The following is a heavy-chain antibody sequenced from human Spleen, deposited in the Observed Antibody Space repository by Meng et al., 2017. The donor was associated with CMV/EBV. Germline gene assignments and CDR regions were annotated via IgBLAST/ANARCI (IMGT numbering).Heavy chain of an antibody. V-gene: IGHV3-20*04. CDR3: AKGRVGAFDY. D-gene: IGHD1-26*01. CDR2: IKWNGGST. Sequence: GESLKISCAASGFTFDGHGMSWVRQVPGKGLEWVAGIKWNGGSTDYADSVKGRYTISRDNAKNSLYLQMNSLRIEDTALYYCAKGRVGAFDYWGQGTLVTVSS. J-gene: IGHJ4*02. CDR1: GFTFDGHG.